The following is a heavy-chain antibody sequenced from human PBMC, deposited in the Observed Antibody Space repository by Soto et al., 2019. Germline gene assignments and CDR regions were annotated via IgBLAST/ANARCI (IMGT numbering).Heavy chain of an antibody. D-gene: IGHD3-10*01. CDR1: GFTFSSYS. Sequence: PGGSLRLSCAASGFTFSSYSMNWVRQAPGKGLEWVSSISSSSSYIYYADSVKGRFTISRDNAKNSLYLQMNSLRAEDTAVYYCARDYYYGSGSYYNPFFDYWGQGTLVTVSS. V-gene: IGHV3-21*04. CDR3: ARDYYYGSGSYYNPFFDY. CDR2: ISSSSSYI. J-gene: IGHJ4*02.